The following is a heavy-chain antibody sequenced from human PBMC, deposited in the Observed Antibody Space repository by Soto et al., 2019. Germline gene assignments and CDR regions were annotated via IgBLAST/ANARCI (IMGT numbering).Heavy chain of an antibody. J-gene: IGHJ4*02. D-gene: IGHD3-3*01. Sequence: EVQLVESGGGLVKPGGSLRLSCAASGFTFSSYSMNWVRQAPGKGLEWVSSISSSSSYIYYADSVKGRFTISRDNAKNSLSLQMNSLRAEDTAVYYCARGWAVLRFLDTWGQGTLVTVSS. CDR1: GFTFSSYS. CDR3: ARGWAVLRFLDT. V-gene: IGHV3-21*01. CDR2: ISSSSSYI.